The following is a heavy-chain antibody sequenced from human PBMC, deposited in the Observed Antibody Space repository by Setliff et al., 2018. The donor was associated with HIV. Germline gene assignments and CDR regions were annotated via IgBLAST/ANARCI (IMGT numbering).Heavy chain of an antibody. V-gene: IGHV1-3*04. D-gene: IGHD3-3*01. CDR3: ARDRFTLTSSIFGF. J-gene: IGHJ4*01. CDR1: GYTFSNYP. Sequence: GASVKVSCKTSGYTFSNYPIHWLRQAPGQRPEWMGWVYTGKGDTKYSQRFQGRLTITTDSSASSVYMELSSLSSDDTAIYYCARDRFTLTSSIFGFWGHGTLVTVSS. CDR2: VYTGKGDT.